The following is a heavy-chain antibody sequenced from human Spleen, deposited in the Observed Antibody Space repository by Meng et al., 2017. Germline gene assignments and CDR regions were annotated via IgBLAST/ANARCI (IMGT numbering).Heavy chain of an antibody. CDR2: IYHSGTT. D-gene: IGHD3-10*01. CDR3: ARSGGRPELKNDF. J-gene: IGHJ4*02. Sequence: QVPLQESGPGRVKPSDTLSLTCAVSGGPIMSSNWWSWVRQPPGKGLEWIGEIYHSGTTNYSPSLKSRVTISVDKSKNQFSLKVNSVTAADTAVYYCARSGGRPELKNDFWGLGILVTVSS. V-gene: IGHV4-4*02. CDR1: GGPIMSSNW.